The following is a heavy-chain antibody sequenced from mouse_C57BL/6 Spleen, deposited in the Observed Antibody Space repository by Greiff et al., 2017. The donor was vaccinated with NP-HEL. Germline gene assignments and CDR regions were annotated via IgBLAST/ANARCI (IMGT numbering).Heavy chain of an antibody. CDR1: GFTFSSYA. D-gene: IGHD1-1*01. J-gene: IGHJ4*01. CDR2: ISRGGDYI. Sequence: EVMLVESGEGLVKPGGSLKLSCAASGFTFSSYAMSWVRQTPEKRLEWVAYISRGGDYIYYADTVKGRFTISRDNATNTLYLQMRSLKSEDTAMYYCTSDRGLRYDAMDYWGQGTSVTVSS. V-gene: IGHV5-9-1*02. CDR3: TSDRGLRYDAMDY.